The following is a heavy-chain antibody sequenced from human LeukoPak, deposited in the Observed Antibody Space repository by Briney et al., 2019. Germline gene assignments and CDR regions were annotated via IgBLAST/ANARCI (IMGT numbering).Heavy chain of an antibody. Sequence: ASVKVSCKASGGTFSSYAINWVRQAPGQGLEWMGRIIPILGIANYVQKFQGRVTITADKSTSTAYMELSSLRSEDTAVYYCARGGDPDVGRIATADYWGQGTLVTVSS. V-gene: IGHV1-69*04. CDR1: GGTFSSYA. CDR2: IIPILGIA. D-gene: IGHD6-6*01. CDR3: ARGGDPDVGRIATADY. J-gene: IGHJ4*02.